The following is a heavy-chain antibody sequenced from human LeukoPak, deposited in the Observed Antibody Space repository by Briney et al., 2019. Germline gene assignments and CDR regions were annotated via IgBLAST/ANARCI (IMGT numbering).Heavy chain of an antibody. CDR3: ARGGMTGDSSGYYYLFDY. V-gene: IGHV3-64*01. Sequence: PGGSLRLSCAASGFTFSSYAMHWVRQAPGKGLEYVSAISSNGGSTYYANSVKGRFTISRDNSKITLYLQMGSLRAEDMAVYYCARGGMTGDSSGYYYLFDYWGQGTLVTVSS. J-gene: IGHJ4*02. CDR1: GFTFSSYA. CDR2: ISSNGGST. D-gene: IGHD3-22*01.